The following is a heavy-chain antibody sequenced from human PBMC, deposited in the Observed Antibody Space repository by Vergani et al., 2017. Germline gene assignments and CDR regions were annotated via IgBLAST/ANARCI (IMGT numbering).Heavy chain of an antibody. CDR2: LDPTTGHT. J-gene: IGHJ5*02. CDR1: GYIFKNYY. V-gene: IGHV1-46*02. D-gene: IGHD2-21*01. Sequence: VQLVQFGAEVRKPGASVTVPCTASGYIFKNYYIHWLRQAPGQAFEWMGILDPTTGHTTSAQKFMGRVDMTRDPSTDTSTRTVQMTLSSLRSEDTAVYYCARAIGYCAGATCRAYYFDHWGQGTRVTVSS. CDR3: ARAIGYCAGATCRAYYFDH.